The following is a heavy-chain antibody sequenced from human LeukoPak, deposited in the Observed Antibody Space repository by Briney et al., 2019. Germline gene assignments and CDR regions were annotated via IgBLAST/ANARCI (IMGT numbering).Heavy chain of an antibody. D-gene: IGHD2-8*02. CDR3: ATYRQVLLPFES. CDR1: GFTFSSYG. CDR2: IFPSGGEI. V-gene: IGHV3-23*01. J-gene: IGHJ4*02. Sequence: GGSLRLSCAASGFTFSSYGMSWIRQAPGKGLEWVSSIFPSGGEIHYADSVRGRFTISRDNSKSTLSLQMNSLRAEDTAIYYCATYRQVLLPFESWGQGTLVTVSS.